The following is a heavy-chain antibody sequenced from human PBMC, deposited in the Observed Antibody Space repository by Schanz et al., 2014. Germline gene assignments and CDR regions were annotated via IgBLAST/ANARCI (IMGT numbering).Heavy chain of an antibody. J-gene: IGHJ4*02. CDR1: GFAFSDYG. V-gene: IGHV3-21*02. CDR2: ISGSGGGT. CDR3: VRDTDYHFDY. Sequence: VQLVESGGGVVQPGKSLRLSCAASGFAFSDYGMHWVRQAPGKGLEWVSSISGSGGGTYYADSVKGRFTISRDNAKNTLYLQMNSLRAEDTAVYYCVRDTDYHFDYWGQGTLVTVSS. D-gene: IGHD4-17*01.